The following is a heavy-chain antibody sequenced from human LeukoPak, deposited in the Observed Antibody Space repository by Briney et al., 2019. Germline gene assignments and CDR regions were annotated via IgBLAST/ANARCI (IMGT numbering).Heavy chain of an antibody. D-gene: IGHD2-15*01. CDR1: GGSISSSSYY. CDR3: ARDGAHCSGGSCYVY. J-gene: IGHJ4*02. Sequence: SETLSLTCTVSGGSISSSSYYWGWIRQPPGKGLEWIGYIYYSGSTNYNPSLKSRVTISVDTSKNQFSLKLSSVTAADTAVYYCARDGAHCSGGSCYVYWGQGTLVTVSS. CDR2: IYYSGST. V-gene: IGHV4-61*01.